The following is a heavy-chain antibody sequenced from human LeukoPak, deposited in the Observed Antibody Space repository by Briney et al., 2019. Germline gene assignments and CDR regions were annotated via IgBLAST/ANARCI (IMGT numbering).Heavy chain of an antibody. Sequence: ASVKVSCKASGYTFTSYGISWVRQAPGQGLEWMGWISAYNGNTNYAQKLQGRVTMTTDTSTSTAYMELRSLRSDDTAVYYCARDRRPLRCSSGGSIYYYYMDVWGKGTTVTISS. CDR2: ISAYNGNT. D-gene: IGHD6-19*01. V-gene: IGHV1-18*01. J-gene: IGHJ6*03. CDR1: GYTFTSYG. CDR3: ARDRRPLRCSSGGSIYYYYMDV.